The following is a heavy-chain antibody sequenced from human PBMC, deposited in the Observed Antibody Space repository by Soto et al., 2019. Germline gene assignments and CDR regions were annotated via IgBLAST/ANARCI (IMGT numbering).Heavy chain of an antibody. Sequence: LETLSLTCTVSGYSIRSGSYWGWIRQPPGKGPEWIASIYHGGTTFYNPSLKSRVTISVDTSNNQFSLKLTSVTAADTAVYYCARVHVMVVAGSTFDYWGHGTLVTVSS. CDR2: IYHGGTT. D-gene: IGHD6-19*01. CDR1: GYSIRSGSY. V-gene: IGHV4-38-2*02. J-gene: IGHJ4*01. CDR3: ARVHVMVVAGSTFDY.